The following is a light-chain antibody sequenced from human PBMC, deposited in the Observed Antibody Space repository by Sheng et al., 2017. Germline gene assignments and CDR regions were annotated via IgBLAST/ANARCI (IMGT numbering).Light chain of an antibody. CDR2: GNS. CDR3: QSYDSSLSGLWV. CDR1: SSNIGADYD. Sequence: QPVLTQPPSVSGAPGQRVTISCTGSSSNIGADYDVHWYQQLPGTAPKLLISGNSNRPSGVPDRFSASKSGTSASLAITGLQAEDEADYYCQSYDSSLSGLWVFGGGTKLTVL. V-gene: IGLV1-40*01. J-gene: IGLJ3*02.